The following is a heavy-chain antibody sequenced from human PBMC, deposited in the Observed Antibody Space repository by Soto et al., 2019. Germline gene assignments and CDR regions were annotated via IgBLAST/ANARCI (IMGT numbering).Heavy chain of an antibody. J-gene: IGHJ4*02. CDR1: GGSLKYYY. D-gene: IGHD3-22*01. Sequence: SETLSLTCTVSGGSLKYYYWSWIRQPPGKGLEWIGYIYHRGSTNYTPSLKSRVTISVETSKSQVSLKLSSVTAADTAVYYCARYDYDNNIYSIDYWGQGALVTVSS. V-gene: IGHV4-59*12. CDR3: ARYDYDNNIYSIDY. CDR2: IYHRGST.